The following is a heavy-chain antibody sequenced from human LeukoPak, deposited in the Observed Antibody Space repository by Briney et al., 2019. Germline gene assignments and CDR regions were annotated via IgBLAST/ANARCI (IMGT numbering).Heavy chain of an antibody. CDR3: ARGPRYFRYGLDV. D-gene: IGHD3-9*01. Sequence: PSETLSLTCTVSGGSISSGDYYWRWIRQPPGKGLERIGYIYYSGSTYYNPSLKSRVTISVDTSKNQFSLKLNSVTAADTAVYYCARGPRYFRYGLDVWGKGTTVTVSS. V-gene: IGHV4-30-4*01. J-gene: IGHJ6*04. CDR2: IYYSGST. CDR1: GGSISSGDYY.